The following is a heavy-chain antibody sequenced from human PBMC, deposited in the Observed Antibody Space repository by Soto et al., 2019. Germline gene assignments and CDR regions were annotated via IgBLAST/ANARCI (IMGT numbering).Heavy chain of an antibody. V-gene: IGHV1-69*18. Sequence: QVQLVPSGAEVKKPGSSVKVSCMTFGGTFNTYGISWVRQAPGQGLEWMGRIIPVFGKPKYAQKVQGRVTISEDESTNTGYLELRGLRSDATAIYYCARDRFLYGDYLILDMWGQGTLVTVSS. J-gene: IGHJ4*02. CDR2: IIPVFGKP. CDR3: ARDRFLYGDYLILDM. D-gene: IGHD4-17*01. CDR1: GGTFNTYG.